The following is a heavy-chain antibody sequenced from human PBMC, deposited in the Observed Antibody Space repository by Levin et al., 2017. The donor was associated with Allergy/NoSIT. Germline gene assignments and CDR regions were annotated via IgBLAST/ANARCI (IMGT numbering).Heavy chain of an antibody. CDR2: ISSTGSTI. J-gene: IGHJ4*02. V-gene: IGHV3-48*03. Sequence: LSLTCAASGFTFSSYEMNWVRRAPGKGLEWVSYISSTGSTIYSADPVKCRFTISRDNAKNSLYLHMNSLRAEDTAVYYCARQLGNFWSGYNYFDYWGQGTLVTVSS. D-gene: IGHD3-3*01. CDR1: GFTFSSYE. CDR3: ARQLGNFWSGYNYFDY.